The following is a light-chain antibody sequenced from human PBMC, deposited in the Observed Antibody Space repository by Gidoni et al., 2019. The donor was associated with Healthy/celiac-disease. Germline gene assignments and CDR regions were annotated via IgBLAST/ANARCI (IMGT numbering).Light chain of an antibody. J-gene: IGKJ4*01. Sequence: DIKMTQSPSSLSASVGDRVTITGQASQDISNYLNWYQQKPGKAPKLLIYDASNLETGVPSRFSGSGSGTYFTFTISSLQPEDLATYYCQQYDNLPLTFGGGTKVEIK. CDR1: QDISNY. V-gene: IGKV1-33*01. CDR3: QQYDNLPLT. CDR2: DAS.